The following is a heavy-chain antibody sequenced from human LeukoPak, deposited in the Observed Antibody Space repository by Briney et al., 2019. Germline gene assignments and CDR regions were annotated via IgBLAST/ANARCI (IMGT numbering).Heavy chain of an antibody. Sequence: GASVKVSCKASGYTFTRYYIHWVRQAPGQGLEWVGWINPNSGDTNYAQNFQGRVTMTRDTSISTVYMEVSRLRSDDTAVYYCARGAYCGGDCYPGYYNYYYMDVWGKGTTVTVSS. D-gene: IGHD2-21*02. V-gene: IGHV1-2*02. CDR3: ARGAYCGGDCYPGYYNYYYMDV. CDR2: INPNSGDT. CDR1: GYTFTRYY. J-gene: IGHJ6*03.